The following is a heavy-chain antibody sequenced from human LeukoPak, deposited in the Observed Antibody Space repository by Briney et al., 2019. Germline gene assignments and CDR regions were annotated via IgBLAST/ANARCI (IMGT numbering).Heavy chain of an antibody. CDR1: GFTFINYW. D-gene: IGHD6-19*01. CDR2: IKQDGSEK. V-gene: IGHV3-7*01. J-gene: IGHJ4*02. CDR3: ARIGGSVDIGWFFDY. Sequence: RGSLRLSCAASGFTFINYWMSWVRQAPGKGLEWVANIKQDGSEKLYLDSLKGRFTISRDNAKNSLYLQMNSLRAEDTAVYYCARIGGSVDIGWFFDYWGQGTLVTVSS.